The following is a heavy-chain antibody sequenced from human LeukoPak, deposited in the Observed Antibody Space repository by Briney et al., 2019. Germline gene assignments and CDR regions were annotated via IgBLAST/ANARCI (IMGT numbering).Heavy chain of an antibody. CDR2: MDPNSGNT. D-gene: IGHD2-21*02. CDR1: GYTFTSYD. V-gene: IGHV1-8*01. Sequence: ASVKVSCKASGYTFTSYDINWVRQATGQGLEWMGWMDPNSGNTGYAQKFQGRVTMTRNTSISTAYMELSSLRSEDTAVYYCARGRPYCGGDCYSFDYWVQGTLVTVSS. J-gene: IGHJ4*02. CDR3: ARGRPYCGGDCYSFDY.